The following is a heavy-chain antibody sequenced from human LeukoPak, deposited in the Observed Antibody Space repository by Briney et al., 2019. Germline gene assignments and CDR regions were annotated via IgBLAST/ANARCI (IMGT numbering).Heavy chain of an antibody. D-gene: IGHD3-9*01. CDR1: GGSISSYY. J-gene: IGHJ6*02. V-gene: IGHV4-59*01. Sequence: SETLSLTCTVSGGSISSYYWSWIRQPPGKGLGWIGYIYYSGSTNYNPSLKSRVTISVDTSKNQFSLKLSSVTAADTAVYYCARGPRLRYFDWLSHYYYGMDVWGQGTTVTVSS. CDR2: IYYSGST. CDR3: ARGPRLRYFDWLSHYYYGMDV.